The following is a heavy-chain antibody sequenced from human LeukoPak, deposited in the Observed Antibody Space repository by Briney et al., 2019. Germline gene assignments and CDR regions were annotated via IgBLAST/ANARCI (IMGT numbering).Heavy chain of an antibody. CDR1: GGSFSGYY. D-gene: IGHD2-15*01. CDR3: ARAAGRVVVVAATRWFDP. Sequence: SETLSLTCAVYGGSFSGYYWSWIRQPPGKGLEWIGEINHSGSTNYNPSLKGRVTISVDTSKNQFSLKLGSVTAADTAVYYCARAAGRVVVVAATRWFDPWGQGTLVTVSS. J-gene: IGHJ5*02. CDR2: INHSGST. V-gene: IGHV4-34*01.